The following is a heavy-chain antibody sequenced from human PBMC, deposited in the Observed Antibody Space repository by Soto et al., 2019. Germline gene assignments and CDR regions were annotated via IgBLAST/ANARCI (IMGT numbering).Heavy chain of an antibody. CDR3: AKRSSSSTFDY. Sequence: GGSLRLSCAASGFTFSSYVMSWVRQGPGKGLECVSAISDSGANTYYADSVKGRFTVSRDNSKNTLYLQMNSLRAEDTAVYYCAKRSSSSTFDYSGQGTLVTVSS. V-gene: IGHV3-23*01. D-gene: IGHD6-6*01. CDR2: ISDSGANT. J-gene: IGHJ4*02. CDR1: GFTFSSYV.